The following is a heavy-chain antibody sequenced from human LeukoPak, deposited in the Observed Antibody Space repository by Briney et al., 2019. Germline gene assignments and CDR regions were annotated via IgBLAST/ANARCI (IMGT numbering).Heavy chain of an antibody. CDR3: ARYVFESLLVNWFDP. Sequence: SETLSLTCTVSGGSISSSSYYWGWICQPPGKGLEWIGSIYYSGSTYYNPSLKSRVTISVDTSKNQFSLKLSSVTAADTAVYYCARYVFESLLVNWFDPWGQGTLVTVSS. V-gene: IGHV4-39*01. J-gene: IGHJ5*02. D-gene: IGHD2-8*02. CDR1: GGSISSSSYY. CDR2: IYYSGST.